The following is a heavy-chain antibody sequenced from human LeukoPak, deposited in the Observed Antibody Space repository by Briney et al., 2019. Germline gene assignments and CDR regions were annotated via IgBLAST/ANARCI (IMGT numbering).Heavy chain of an antibody. D-gene: IGHD2-2*01. J-gene: IGHJ4*02. V-gene: IGHV1-18*01. CDR2: ISAYNGNR. CDR1: GYIFTNYG. CDR3: ARVEAYCSRSSCHDY. Sequence: GASVKVSCKASGYIFTNYGISWVRQAPGQGLEWMGWISAYNGNRDYAQKFQGRVTMTTDTSTSTAYMELRSLRSDDTAVYCCARVEAYCSRSSCHDYWGQGTLVTVSS.